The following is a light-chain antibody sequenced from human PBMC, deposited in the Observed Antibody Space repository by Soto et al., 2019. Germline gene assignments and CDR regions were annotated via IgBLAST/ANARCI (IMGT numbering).Light chain of an antibody. CDR1: QSITNTN. J-gene: IGKJ1*01. Sequence: EIVLTQSPDTLSLFPWERATFSCRASQSITNTNLSWYQQKPGQAPRLLLYDVSTRATGVPDRFSGSGSGSDFILTISRLEPEDLALYYCQNYGSSPRTVGQGNKVYIK. V-gene: IGKV3-20*01. CDR3: QNYGSSPRT. CDR2: DVS.